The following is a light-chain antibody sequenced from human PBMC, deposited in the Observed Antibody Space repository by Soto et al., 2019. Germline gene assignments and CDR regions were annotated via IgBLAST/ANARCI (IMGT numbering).Light chain of an antibody. V-gene: IGKV3-11*01. Sequence: EVVMTQSPATLSLSPRESATLSCRANQSISTYLAWYQQKPGQAPRLIIFDASNRATGIPARFRGSGSGTDFNLTLSSRETEDFDNYSCQQCRDWPRGFAFGQGTNLEI. CDR1: QSISTY. CDR3: QQCRDWPRGFA. CDR2: DAS. J-gene: IGKJ2*01.